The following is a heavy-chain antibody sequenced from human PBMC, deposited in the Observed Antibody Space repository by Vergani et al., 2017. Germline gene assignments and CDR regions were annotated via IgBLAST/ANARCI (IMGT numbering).Heavy chain of an antibody. CDR3: ARLYGRDSSGSKYFDY. V-gene: IGHV5-51*01. D-gene: IGHD3-22*01. Sequence: EVQLVQSGAEVKKPGESLKISCQISGYSFTNYWIGWVRQMPGKGLEWMGISHPADSDTRYSPSFQGQVTISVDKSISTAYLQRSSLMASDSAMYYCARLYGRDSSGSKYFDYWGQGTLVTVSS. J-gene: IGHJ4*02. CDR2: SHPADSDT. CDR1: GYSFTNYW.